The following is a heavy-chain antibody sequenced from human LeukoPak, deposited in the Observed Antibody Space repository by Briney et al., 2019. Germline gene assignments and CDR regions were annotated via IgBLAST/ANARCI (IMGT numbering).Heavy chain of an antibody. V-gene: IGHV3-33*01. Sequence: PGWSLRLSCAASGFTFSRYAMHWVRQAPGKGLEGVAIIWYDGSNKNYVDSVKGRFTISRDNGKNTLYLQMNSLRAEDTAVYYCARVDTAMGSLDYWGQGILVTVSS. CDR1: GFTFSRYA. CDR2: IWYDGSNK. D-gene: IGHD5-18*01. CDR3: ARVDTAMGSLDY. J-gene: IGHJ4*02.